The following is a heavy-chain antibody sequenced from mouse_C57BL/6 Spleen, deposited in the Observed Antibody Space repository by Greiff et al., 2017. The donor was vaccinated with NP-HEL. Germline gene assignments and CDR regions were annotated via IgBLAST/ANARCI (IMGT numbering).Heavy chain of an antibody. Sequence: EVQVVESGGGLVKPGGSLKLSCAASGFTFSSYAMSWVRQTPEKRLEWVATISDGGSYTYYPDNVKGRFTISRDNAKNNLYLQMSHLKSEDTAIYYCTRDDYDVSFAYWGQGTLLTVSA. CDR3: TRDDYDVSFAY. J-gene: IGHJ3*01. V-gene: IGHV5-4*01. CDR1: GFTFSSYA. D-gene: IGHD2-4*01. CDR2: ISDGGSYT.